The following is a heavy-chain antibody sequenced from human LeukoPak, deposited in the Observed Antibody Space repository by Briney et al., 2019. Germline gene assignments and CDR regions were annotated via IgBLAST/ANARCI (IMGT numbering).Heavy chain of an antibody. CDR3: ARDSACGGLTCSTDFFDY. J-gene: IGHJ4*02. CDR1: GYTFTSQP. V-gene: IGHV7-4-1*02. D-gene: IGHD2-21*01. Sequence: ASVKVSCKASGYTFTSQPMHWVRQAPGQGLEWMGTINTINGKPTYAQGFTGRFVFSLDTSVRTAYLEITNLKPEDTAVYFCARDSACGGLTCSTDFFDYWGQGALVTVSS. CDR2: INTINGKP.